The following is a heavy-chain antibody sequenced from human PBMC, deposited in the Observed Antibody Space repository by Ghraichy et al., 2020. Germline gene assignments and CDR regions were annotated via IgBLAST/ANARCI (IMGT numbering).Heavy chain of an antibody. D-gene: IGHD3-22*01. V-gene: IGHV3-23*01. Sequence: GGSLRLSCAASGFTFSSYAMSWVRQAPGKGLEWVSTISGSGGSTYYADSVKGRFTISRVNSKNTLYLQMNSLRAEDTAFYYCAKGMVISTRYFDYWGQGTLVTVSS. CDR1: GFTFSSYA. J-gene: IGHJ4*02. CDR2: ISGSGGST. CDR3: AKGMVISTRYFDY.